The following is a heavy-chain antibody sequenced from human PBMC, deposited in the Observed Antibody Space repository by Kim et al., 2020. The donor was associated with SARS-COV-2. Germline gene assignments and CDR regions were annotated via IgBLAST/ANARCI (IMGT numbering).Heavy chain of an antibody. D-gene: IGHD6-13*01. V-gene: IGHV4-39*07. CDR2: IYYSGST. Sequence: SETLSLTCTVSGGSISSSSYYWGWIRQPPGKGLEWIGSIYYSGSTYYNPSLKSRVTISVDTSKNQFSLKLSSVTAADTAVYYCARVGSSCPLCHFDYWGQGTLVTVSS. CDR3: ARVGSSCPLCHFDY. CDR1: GGSISSSSYY. J-gene: IGHJ4*02.